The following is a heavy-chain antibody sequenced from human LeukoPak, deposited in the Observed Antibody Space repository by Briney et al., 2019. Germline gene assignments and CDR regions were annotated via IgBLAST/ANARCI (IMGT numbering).Heavy chain of an antibody. CDR3: ARIDYGDYY. CDR1: GFIVSSKY. D-gene: IGHD4-17*01. J-gene: IGHJ4*02. V-gene: IGHV3-66*01. Sequence: GGSLRLSCAASGFIVSSKYMSWVRQAPGKGLEWVSVIHSGGSAYYADSVKGRFTISRDNSKNTLYLQINSLRAEDTAVYYCARIDYGDYYWGQGTLVTVSS. CDR2: IHSGGSA.